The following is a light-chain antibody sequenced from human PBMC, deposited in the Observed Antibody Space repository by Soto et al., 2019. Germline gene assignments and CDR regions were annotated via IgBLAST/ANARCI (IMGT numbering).Light chain of an antibody. CDR3: KHYNSFSRT. Sequence: DIQMTQSPSTLSASVGDRVTITCRASDNIAPWVAWYQQKPGKAPKLLIYKAANLADEVPSRFAGSGSGTDFTLTITRLQPDDFATYYCKHYNSFSRTFGQGTKVDIK. CDR2: KAA. J-gene: IGKJ1*01. V-gene: IGKV1-5*03. CDR1: DNIAPW.